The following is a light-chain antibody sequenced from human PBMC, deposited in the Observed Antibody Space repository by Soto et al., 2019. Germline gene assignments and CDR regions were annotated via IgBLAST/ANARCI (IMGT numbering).Light chain of an antibody. CDR1: QSVSSSY. CDR3: QQYVSLWFT. J-gene: IGKJ3*01. Sequence: EIVLTQSPGTLSLSPGERATLSCRASQSVSSSYLAWYQQKPGQAPRLLIYGASSRATGIADRFSGSGSVTDFTLTISRLEPEDFAVYYCQQYVSLWFTVGPGTKVDSK. V-gene: IGKV3-20*01. CDR2: GAS.